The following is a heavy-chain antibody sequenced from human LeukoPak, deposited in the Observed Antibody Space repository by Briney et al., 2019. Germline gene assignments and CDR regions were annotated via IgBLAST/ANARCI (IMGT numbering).Heavy chain of an antibody. CDR3: ATTLVDFWSGYYTGT. V-gene: IGHV4-39*07. Sequence: SETLSLTCTVSGGSISSSSYCWGWIRQPPGKGVEWNVSISYSGSTSYNSSLKSLVTISVYTSKNQFSLKLSSVTAADTAVYYCATTLVDFWSGYYTGTWGQGTPVTVSS. CDR1: GGSISSSSYC. D-gene: IGHD3-3*01. CDR2: ISYSGST. J-gene: IGHJ4*02.